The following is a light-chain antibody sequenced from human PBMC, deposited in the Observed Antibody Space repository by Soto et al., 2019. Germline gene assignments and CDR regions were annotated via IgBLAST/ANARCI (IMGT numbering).Light chain of an antibody. V-gene: IGKV3-11*01. Sequence: EIVLTQSPATLSLSPGERATLSCRASQSVSSYLAWYQQKPGPAPRLLIYDASKRATGIPVRFSGSGSGTDFTLTISSLEPEDFAVYYCQQRINWPLTFGQGTRLEIK. CDR3: QQRINWPLT. CDR2: DAS. J-gene: IGKJ5*01. CDR1: QSVSSY.